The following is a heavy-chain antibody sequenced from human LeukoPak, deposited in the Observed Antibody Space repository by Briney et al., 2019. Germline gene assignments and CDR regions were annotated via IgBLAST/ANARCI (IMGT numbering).Heavy chain of an antibody. CDR1: GGSISNYY. CDR3: ARGPGQFVRPPPRGWFDP. V-gene: IGHV4-59*01. Sequence: PSETLSLTCTVSGGSISNYYWSWIRQPPGKGLEWIGLIYYSGSTNYNPSLKSRVTISVDTSKNQFSLKVRSVTPADTAVYYCARGPGQFVRPPPRGWFDPWGQGTLVTVSS. D-gene: IGHD6-6*01. J-gene: IGHJ5*02. CDR2: IYYSGST.